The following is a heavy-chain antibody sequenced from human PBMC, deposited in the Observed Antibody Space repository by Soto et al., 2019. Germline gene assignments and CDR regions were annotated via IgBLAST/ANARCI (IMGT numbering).Heavy chain of an antibody. CDR1: GFTFSSYG. CDR2: IWYDGSNK. CDR3: ARDGDIVVVPAAIRGLAAFDI. V-gene: IGHV3-33*08. Sequence: GGSLRLSCAASGFTFSSYGMHWVRQAPGKGLEWVADIWYDGSNKYYADSVKGRFTISRDNSKNTLYLQMNSLRAEDTAVYYCARDGDIVVVPAAIRGLAAFDIWGQGTMVTVSS. D-gene: IGHD2-2*02. J-gene: IGHJ3*02.